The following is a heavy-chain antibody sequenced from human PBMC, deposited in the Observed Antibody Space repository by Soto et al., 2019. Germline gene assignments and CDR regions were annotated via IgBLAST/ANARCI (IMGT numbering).Heavy chain of an antibody. J-gene: IGHJ4*02. Sequence: QVQLVQSGAEVKKPGASVKVSCKASGYTFTSYGISWVRQAPGQGLEWMGWISAYNGNTNYAQKHQGRVTMTTDTSTSTAYMELRSLRSDDTAVYYCARDHAYLKAVAQTLDYWGQGTLVTVSS. D-gene: IGHD6-19*01. CDR2: ISAYNGNT. CDR3: ARDHAYLKAVAQTLDY. CDR1: GYTFTSYG. V-gene: IGHV1-18*01.